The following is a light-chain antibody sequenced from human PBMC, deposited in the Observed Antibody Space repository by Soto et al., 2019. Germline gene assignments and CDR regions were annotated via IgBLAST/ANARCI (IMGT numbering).Light chain of an antibody. CDR2: GVS. CDR1: SSDVGGYNY. V-gene: IGLV2-14*03. J-gene: IGLJ2*01. CDR3: SSYTGSSTLL. Sequence: QSVLTQPASVSGSPGQSITISCTGNSSDVGGYNYVSWYQHHPGKAPELMIYGVSNRPSGVSNRFSGSKSGNTASLTISGLQAEDEADYYCSSYTGSSTLLFGGGTKLTVL.